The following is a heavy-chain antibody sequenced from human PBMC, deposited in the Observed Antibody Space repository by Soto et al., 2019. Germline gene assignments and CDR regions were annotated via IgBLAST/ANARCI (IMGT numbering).Heavy chain of an antibody. Sequence: EVQLVESGGGLVKPGGSLRLSCAASGFTFSSYSMNWVRQAPGKGLEWVSSISSSSSYIYYADSVKGRFTISRDNDKNSLYLQMNSLRAEDTAVYYCARVLGYCRGGSCYDYWGQGTLVTVSS. CDR2: ISSSSSYI. CDR1: GFTFSSYS. V-gene: IGHV3-21*01. CDR3: ARVLGYCRGGSCYDY. D-gene: IGHD2-15*01. J-gene: IGHJ4*02.